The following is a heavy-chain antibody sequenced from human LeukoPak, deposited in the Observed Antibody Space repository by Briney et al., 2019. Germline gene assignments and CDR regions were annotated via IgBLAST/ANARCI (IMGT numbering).Heavy chain of an antibody. Sequence: SETLSLTCTVSGGSINSYYWSWIRQPPGKGLEWIGYIYYSGSTNYNPSLKSRVTISVDTSKNQFSLKLSSVTAADTAVYYCASGLAAAGTSYFDYWGQGTLVTVSS. J-gene: IGHJ4*02. V-gene: IGHV4-59*01. CDR1: GGSINSYY. D-gene: IGHD6-13*01. CDR2: IYYSGST. CDR3: ASGLAAAGTSYFDY.